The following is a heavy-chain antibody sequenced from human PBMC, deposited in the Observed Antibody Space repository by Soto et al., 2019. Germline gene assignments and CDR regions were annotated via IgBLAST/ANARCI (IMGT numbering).Heavy chain of an antibody. CDR2: ISGSGCST. Sequence: EVQLLESGGGLVQPGGSLRLSCAASGFTFSNYAMRWVRQAPGKGLEWVSAISGSGCSTYYADTVKGRFTISRDNSKNTLYLQMNSLRAEDTAVYYCARLTGIAVAGTFDYWGQGTLVTVSS. V-gene: IGHV3-23*01. CDR1: GFTFSNYA. CDR3: ARLTGIAVAGTFDY. D-gene: IGHD6-19*01. J-gene: IGHJ4*02.